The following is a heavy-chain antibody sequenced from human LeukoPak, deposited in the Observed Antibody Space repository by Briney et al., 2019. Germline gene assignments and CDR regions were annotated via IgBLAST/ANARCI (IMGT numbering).Heavy chain of an antibody. CDR2: ISYDGSNK. CDR3: ARTTTVFDY. CDR1: GFTYRSYA. D-gene: IGHD4-11*01. V-gene: IGHV3-30*04. J-gene: IGHJ4*02. Sequence: GGSLRLSCAASGFTYRSYAMHWVRQAPGKGLEWVAVISYDGSNKYYADSVKGRFTIPRDNSKNTLYLQMNSLRAEDTAVYYCARTTTVFDYWGQGTLVTVSS.